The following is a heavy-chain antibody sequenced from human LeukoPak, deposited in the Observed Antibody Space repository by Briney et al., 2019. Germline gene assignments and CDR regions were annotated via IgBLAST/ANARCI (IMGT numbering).Heavy chain of an antibody. J-gene: IGHJ4*02. D-gene: IGHD3-22*01. CDR3: ARHVISDSSGYDLDY. Sequence: GESLKISCKGSEYSFTSYWIGWVRQMPGKGLEWMGIIYPGDSDTRYSPSFQGQVTISADKSISTAYLQWSSLKASDTAMYYCARHVISDSSGYDLDYWGQGTLVTVSS. V-gene: IGHV5-51*01. CDR1: EYSFTSYW. CDR2: IYPGDSDT.